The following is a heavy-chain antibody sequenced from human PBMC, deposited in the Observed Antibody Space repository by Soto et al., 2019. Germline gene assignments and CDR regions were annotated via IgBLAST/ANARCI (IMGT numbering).Heavy chain of an antibody. CDR1: GYTFTSYG. CDR3: AREGTVVVPPAHYYYGMDV. J-gene: IGHJ6*02. Sequence: QVQLVQSGAEVKKPGASVKVSCKASGYTFTSYGISWVRQAPGQGLEWMGWISAYNGNTNYAQKLQGRVTMTTDTSTSTAYMDLRSLRSDDTAVYYCAREGTVVVPPAHYYYGMDVCGQGTTVTVSS. CDR2: ISAYNGNT. V-gene: IGHV1-18*01. D-gene: IGHD2-2*01.